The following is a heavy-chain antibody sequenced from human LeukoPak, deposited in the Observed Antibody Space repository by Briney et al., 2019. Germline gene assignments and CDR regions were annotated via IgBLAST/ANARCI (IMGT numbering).Heavy chain of an antibody. CDR1: VYTFTNYY. CDR3: ARHTTGYNSPRDSFNM. Sequence: ASVKVSCKASVYTFTNYYMHWVRQAPGQGLEWMGMIRPSVASTSYAQKFQGRVTMSRDVSTSTVYMELSSLRSEDTAVYYCARHTTGYNSPRDSFNMWGQGTMVTVS. J-gene: IGHJ3*02. V-gene: IGHV1-46*01. CDR2: IRPSVAST. D-gene: IGHD1-1*01.